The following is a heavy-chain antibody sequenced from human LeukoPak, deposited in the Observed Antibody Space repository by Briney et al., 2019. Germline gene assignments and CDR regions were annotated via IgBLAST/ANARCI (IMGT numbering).Heavy chain of an antibody. J-gene: IGHJ4*02. CDR3: GHGSGSYYNNPLFDY. Sequence: PGGSLRLSCAASGFTFSSYAMSWVRQAPGKGLEWVSAISGSGGSTYYADSVKGRFTISRDNSKNTLYLQMSSLRAEDTAVYYCGHGSGSYYNNPLFDYWGQGTLVTVSS. CDR1: GFTFSSYA. CDR2: ISGSGGST. V-gene: IGHV3-23*01. D-gene: IGHD3-10*01.